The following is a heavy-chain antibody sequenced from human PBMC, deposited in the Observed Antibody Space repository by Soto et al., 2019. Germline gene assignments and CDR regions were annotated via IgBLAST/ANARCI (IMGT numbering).Heavy chain of an antibody. CDR3: ASSWYEPYYFDY. Sequence: SQTLSLTCAISGDSVSSNSAAWNWIRQSPSRGLEWLGRTYYRSKWYNDYAVSVKSRVTINPDTSKNQFSLQLNSVTPEDTAVYYCASSWYEPYYFDYWGQGTLVTVSS. J-gene: IGHJ4*02. V-gene: IGHV6-1*01. D-gene: IGHD6-13*01. CDR2: TYYRSKWYN. CDR1: GDSVSSNSAA.